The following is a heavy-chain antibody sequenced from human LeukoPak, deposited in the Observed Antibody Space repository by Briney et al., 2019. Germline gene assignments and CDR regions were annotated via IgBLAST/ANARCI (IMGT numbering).Heavy chain of an antibody. CDR2: IYPGDSDT. CDR3: ATPTVGTAMVPH. CDR1: GSRFARYW. Sequence: GESLKISCQGPGSRFARYWSAGLRQMPGKGLEWMGIIYPGDSDTRYSPSFQGQVTISADKSISTAYLQWSSLKASDTALYYCATPTVGTAMVPHWGQGTLVTVSS. J-gene: IGHJ4*02. V-gene: IGHV5-51*01. D-gene: IGHD5-18*01.